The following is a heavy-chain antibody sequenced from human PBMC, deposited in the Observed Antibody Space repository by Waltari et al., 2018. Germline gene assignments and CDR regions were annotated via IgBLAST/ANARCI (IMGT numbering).Heavy chain of an antibody. CDR3: TNLDDFLDV. CDR2: ISWNSQSI. Sequence: EAQLVESGGGLIQPGRSLRLSCAASGFTFDNYAMHWVREVPGKGLELVASISWNSQSIGYADSVKGRFTISRDNAKKSLYLQMNSVRVEDTALYYCTNLDDFLDVWGQGTTVTVSS. D-gene: IGHD1-1*01. V-gene: IGHV3-9*01. CDR1: GFTFDNYA. J-gene: IGHJ6*02.